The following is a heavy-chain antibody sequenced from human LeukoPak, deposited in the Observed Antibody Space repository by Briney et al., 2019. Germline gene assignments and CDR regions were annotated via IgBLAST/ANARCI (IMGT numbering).Heavy chain of an antibody. V-gene: IGHV1-24*01. CDR3: ATVEGRVVPAAYGMDV. CDR1: GYTLTELS. D-gene: IGHD2-2*01. Sequence: ASVKVSCKVSGYTLTELSMHWVRQAPGKGLEWMGGFDPEDGETIYAQKFQGRVTMTEDTSTDTAYMEPSSLRSEDTAVYYCATVEGRVVPAAYGMDVWGQGTTVTVSS. CDR2: FDPEDGET. J-gene: IGHJ6*02.